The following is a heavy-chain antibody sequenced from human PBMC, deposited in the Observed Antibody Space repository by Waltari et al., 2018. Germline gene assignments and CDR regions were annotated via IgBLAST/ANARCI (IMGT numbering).Heavy chain of an antibody. J-gene: IGHJ4*02. CDR3: ARGSTYYYDSSGYDGDY. Sequence: QVQLVQSGAEVKKPGASVKVSCKASGYTFTGYYMHWVRQAPGQGLEWMGWINPNSGGTNYAQKLQGRVTMTRDTSISTAYMELSRLRSDDTAVYYCARGSTYYYDSSGYDGDYWGQGTLVTVSS. CDR2: INPNSGGT. V-gene: IGHV1-2*02. CDR1: GYTFTGYY. D-gene: IGHD3-22*01.